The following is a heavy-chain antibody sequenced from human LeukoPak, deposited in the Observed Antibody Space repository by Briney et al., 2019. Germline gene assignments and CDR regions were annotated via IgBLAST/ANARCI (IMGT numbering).Heavy chain of an antibody. Sequence: GGSLRLSCAASGFTFTSYNMAWVRQTPGKGLEWVSSISSSSSDIYYADSLKGGFTISRDNAKNSLYLQMNSLRAEDTAIYYCATLDYGGNSFNAFDIWGQGTMVTVSS. CDR2: ISSSSSDI. CDR1: GFTFTSYN. V-gene: IGHV3-21*01. J-gene: IGHJ3*02. D-gene: IGHD4-23*01. CDR3: ATLDYGGNSFNAFDI.